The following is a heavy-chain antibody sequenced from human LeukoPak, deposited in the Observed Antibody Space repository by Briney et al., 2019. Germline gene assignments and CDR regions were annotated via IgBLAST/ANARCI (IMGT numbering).Heavy chain of an antibody. CDR2: IYYSGST. V-gene: IGHV4-59*01. CDR1: GGSISSYY. Sequence: SETLSLTCTVSGGSISSYYWSWIRQPPGKGLEWIGYIYYSGSTNYNPSLKSRVTISVDTSKNQFSLKLSSVTAADTVVYYCARFVNSGSLIGLDYWGQGTLVTVSS. D-gene: IGHD1-26*01. J-gene: IGHJ4*02. CDR3: ARFVNSGSLIGLDY.